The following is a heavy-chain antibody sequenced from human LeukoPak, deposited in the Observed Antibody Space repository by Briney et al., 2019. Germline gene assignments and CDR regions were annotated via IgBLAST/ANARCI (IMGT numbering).Heavy chain of an antibody. V-gene: IGHV3-30*04. Sequence: SGGSLRLSCAASGFTFSSYAMHWVRQAPGKGLEWVAVISYDGSNKYYADSVKGRFTISRDNSKNTLYLQMNSLRAEDTAVYYCARERGHYGDYLVWFDPWGQGTLVTVSS. CDR2: ISYDGSNK. D-gene: IGHD4-17*01. CDR3: ARERGHYGDYLVWFDP. J-gene: IGHJ5*02. CDR1: GFTFSSYA.